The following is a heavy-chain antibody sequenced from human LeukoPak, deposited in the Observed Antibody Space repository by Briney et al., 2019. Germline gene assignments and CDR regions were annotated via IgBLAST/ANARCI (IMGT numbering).Heavy chain of an antibody. D-gene: IGHD3-22*01. Sequence: ASVKVSCKASGYTFTGYYMHWVRQAPGQGLEWMGWINPNSGGTNYAQKFQGRVTMTRGTSISTAYMELSRLRSDDTAVYYCALRHYYDSSGYLPDAFDIWGQGTMVTVSS. V-gene: IGHV1-2*02. CDR2: INPNSGGT. J-gene: IGHJ3*02. CDR3: ALRHYYDSSGYLPDAFDI. CDR1: GYTFTGYY.